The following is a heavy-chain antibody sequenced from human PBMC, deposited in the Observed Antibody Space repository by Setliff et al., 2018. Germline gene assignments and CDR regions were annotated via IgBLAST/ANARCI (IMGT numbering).Heavy chain of an antibody. D-gene: IGHD3-3*01. CDR1: GGSISRSSYY. V-gene: IGHV4-61*05. J-gene: IGHJ2*01. Sequence: PSETLSLTCTVSGGSISRSSYYWGWIRQPPGKGLEWIGYIYYSGSTNYNPSLKSRVTISVDTSKNQFSLKLSSVTAADTAVYYCARDMLNFWSGFVLRYFDLWGRGTLVTVSS. CDR2: IYYSGST. CDR3: ARDMLNFWSGFVLRYFDL.